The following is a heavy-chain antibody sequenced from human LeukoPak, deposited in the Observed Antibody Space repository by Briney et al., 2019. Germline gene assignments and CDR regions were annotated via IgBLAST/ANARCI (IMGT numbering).Heavy chain of an antibody. J-gene: IGHJ4*02. CDR3: ARDESLVVPAGGY. Sequence: VASVKVSCKASGYTFTGYYMHWVRQAPGQGLEWMGWINPNSGGTNYAQKFQGRVTMTRDTSISTAYMELSRLRSDDMAVYYCARDESLVVPAGGYWGQGTLVTVSS. D-gene: IGHD2-2*01. CDR1: GYTFTGYY. V-gene: IGHV1-2*02. CDR2: INPNSGGT.